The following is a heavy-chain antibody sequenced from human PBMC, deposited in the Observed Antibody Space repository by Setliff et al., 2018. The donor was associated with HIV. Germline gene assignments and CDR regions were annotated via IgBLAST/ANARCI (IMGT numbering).Heavy chain of an antibody. D-gene: IGHD5-12*01. V-gene: IGHV3-33*08. CDR2: IWYDGSNK. CDR3: ARGALVATIDYFDY. CDR1: GFAFSSYS. J-gene: IGHJ4*02. Sequence: SGGSLRLSCAASGFAFSSYSMNWVRQAPGKGLEWVAVIWYDGSNKYYADSVKGRFTISRDNSKNTLYLQMNSLRSEDTAVYYCARGALVATIDYFDYWGQGTLVTVSS.